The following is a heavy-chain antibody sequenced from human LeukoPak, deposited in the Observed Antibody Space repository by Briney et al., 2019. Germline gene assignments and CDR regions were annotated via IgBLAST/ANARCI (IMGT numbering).Heavy chain of an antibody. V-gene: IGHV4-59*11. CDR1: GVSIRSHY. CDR3: ARDGEGDEGWDY. D-gene: IGHD7-27*01. J-gene: IGHJ4*02. Sequence: PSETLSLTCTVSGVSIRSHYWIWIRQPPGKGLEWIGHNSYSGSTIYNPSLKSRVTILPDTSKNQFSLRLSSVTAADTAVYYCARDGEGDEGWDYWGQGTLVTVSS. CDR2: NSYSGST.